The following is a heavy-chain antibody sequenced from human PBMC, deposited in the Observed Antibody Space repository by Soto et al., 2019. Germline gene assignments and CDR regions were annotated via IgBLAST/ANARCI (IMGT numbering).Heavy chain of an antibody. CDR1: GGSISSYY. V-gene: IGHV4-59*01. J-gene: IGHJ6*02. Sequence: TVSGGSISSYYWSWIRQPPGKGLEWIGYIYYSGSTNYNPSLKSRVTISVDTSKNQFSLKLSSVTAADTAVYYCARGAGFWSGYSPPYYYYGMDVWGQGTTVTVSS. CDR3: ARGAGFWSGYSPPYYYYGMDV. CDR2: IYYSGST. D-gene: IGHD3-3*01.